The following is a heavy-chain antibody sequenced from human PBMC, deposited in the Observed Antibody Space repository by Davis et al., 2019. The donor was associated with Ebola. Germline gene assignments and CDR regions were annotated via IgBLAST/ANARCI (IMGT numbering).Heavy chain of an antibody. Sequence: PGGSLRLSCAASGFTFTTAYMTWVRQAPGKGLEWVSAISGSGVTYYADSVKGRFTISRDNSKNTLYLQMNSLRAEDTAVYYCAKCRSTVTTFDYWGQGTLVTVSS. D-gene: IGHD4-17*01. CDR2: ISGSGVT. J-gene: IGHJ4*02. CDR1: GFTFTTAY. CDR3: AKCRSTVTTFDY. V-gene: IGHV3-23*01.